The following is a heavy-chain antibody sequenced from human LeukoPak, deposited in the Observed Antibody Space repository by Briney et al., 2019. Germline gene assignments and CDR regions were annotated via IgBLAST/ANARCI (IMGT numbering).Heavy chain of an antibody. Sequence: GESLKISCKGCGYSFTSYWIGWVRQMPGKGLEWMGIIYPGASDTRYSPSFQGQVTISADKSITTAYLQWSSLKASDTAMYYCARQYYYGSGSLLFDYWGQGTLVTVSS. J-gene: IGHJ4*02. V-gene: IGHV5-51*01. D-gene: IGHD3-10*01. CDR2: IYPGASDT. CDR3: ARQYYYGSGSLLFDY. CDR1: GYSFTSYW.